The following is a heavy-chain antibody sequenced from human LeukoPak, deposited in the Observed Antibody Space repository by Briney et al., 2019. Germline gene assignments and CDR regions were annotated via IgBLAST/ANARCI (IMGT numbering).Heavy chain of an antibody. V-gene: IGHV3-43*02. CDR2: TRGDGGST. CDR3: AKTRRDGYTYDY. Sequence: PGGSLRLSCAASGFSFDDYAMHWVRQAPGKGLEWVSLTRGDGGSTYYAGAVKGRFTISRDNSKKSLYLQMDSLGTEDTALYYCAKTRRDGYTYDYWGQGTLVTVSS. D-gene: IGHD5-24*01. CDR1: GFSFDDYA. J-gene: IGHJ4*02.